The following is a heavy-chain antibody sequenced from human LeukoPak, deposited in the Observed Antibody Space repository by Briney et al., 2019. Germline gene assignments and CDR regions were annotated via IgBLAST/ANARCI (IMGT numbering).Heavy chain of an antibody. Sequence: GGSLRLSCAASGFTFSSYAMHWVRQAPGKGLEWVAVISYDGSNKYYADSVKGRFTISRDNSKNTLYLQMNSLRAEDTAVYYCARDRYYGSGSYYTLHDYWGQGTLVTVSS. J-gene: IGHJ4*02. D-gene: IGHD3-10*01. V-gene: IGHV3-30-3*01. CDR3: ARDRYYGSGSYYTLHDY. CDR2: ISYDGSNK. CDR1: GFTFSSYA.